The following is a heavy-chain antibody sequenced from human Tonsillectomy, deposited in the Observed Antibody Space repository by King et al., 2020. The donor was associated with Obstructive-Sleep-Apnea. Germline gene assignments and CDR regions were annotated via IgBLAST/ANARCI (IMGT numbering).Heavy chain of an antibody. V-gene: IGHV1-69*17. CDR2: IMPVANVV. CDR3: SGTPPPVPVPDSSLWEHFFCYPWDV. CDR1: GGTFSNYV. J-gene: IGHJ6*02. D-gene: IGHD1-26*01. Sequence: QLVQSGAEVRKPGSSVTVSCKASGGTFSNYVITWVRQAPGQGLEWMGGIMPVANVVKLAQKFQDRVTLTADRSTSTAYMDLGSLTKEEPAVYYWSGTPPPVPVPDSSLWEHFFCYPWDVWGQGTTVTVS.